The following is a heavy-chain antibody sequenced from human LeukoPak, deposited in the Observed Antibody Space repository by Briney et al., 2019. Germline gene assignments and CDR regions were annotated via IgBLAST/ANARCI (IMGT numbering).Heavy chain of an antibody. D-gene: IGHD5-12*01. CDR2: IWYDGSNK. Sequence: GGSLRLSCAASGFTFSSYGMHWVRQAPGKGLEWVAVIWYDGSNKYYADSVKGRFTISRDNSKNTLYLQMNSLRAEDTAVYYFARELYSGYDPYYYYGMDVWGQGTTVTVSS. J-gene: IGHJ6*02. CDR1: GFTFSSYG. CDR3: ARELYSGYDPYYYYGMDV. V-gene: IGHV3-33*01.